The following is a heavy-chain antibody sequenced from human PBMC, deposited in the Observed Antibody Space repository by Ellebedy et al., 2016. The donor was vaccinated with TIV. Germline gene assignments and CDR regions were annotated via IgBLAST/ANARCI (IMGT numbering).Heavy chain of an antibody. Sequence: AASVKVSCKTSGYTFTTHGVSWVRQAPGQGLEWLGWVSGYNGNTQYAQKFQGRVTMTTDTSTTTDYMELRSLRSDDTAVYYCARDPGSWLTDYWGQGTLVTVSS. D-gene: IGHD6-13*01. CDR1: GYTFTTHG. CDR3: ARDPGSWLTDY. CDR2: VSGYNGNT. V-gene: IGHV1-18*04. J-gene: IGHJ4*02.